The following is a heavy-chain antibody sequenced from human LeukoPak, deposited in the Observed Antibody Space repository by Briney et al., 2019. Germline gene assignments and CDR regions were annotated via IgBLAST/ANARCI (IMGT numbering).Heavy chain of an antibody. J-gene: IGHJ4*02. CDR1: GYSFTSYW. CDR3: ASYSSSSAVHFDY. V-gene: IGHV5-51*01. Sequence: GESLQISCKGSGYSFTSYWIGWARQMPGKGLEWMGIIYPGDSDTRYSPSFQGQVTISADKSISTAYLQWSSLKASDTAMYYCASYSSSSAVHFDYWGQGTLVTVSS. CDR2: IYPGDSDT. D-gene: IGHD6-6*01.